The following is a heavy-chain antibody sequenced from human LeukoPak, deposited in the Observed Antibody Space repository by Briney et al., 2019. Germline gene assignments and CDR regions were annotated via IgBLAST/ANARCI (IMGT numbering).Heavy chain of an antibody. V-gene: IGHV3-48*02. J-gene: IGHJ4*02. Sequence: PGGSLRLSCAASGFTFSTYSMNWVRQAPGKGLEWVSYISGSSETIYYADSVKGRFTISRDNAKNSLYLQMNSLRDEDTAVYYCARTPPTAGLTTIGVGSDYWGQGTLVTVSS. CDR3: ARTPPTAGLTTIGVGSDY. CDR1: GFTFSTYS. D-gene: IGHD4-11*01. CDR2: ISGSSETI.